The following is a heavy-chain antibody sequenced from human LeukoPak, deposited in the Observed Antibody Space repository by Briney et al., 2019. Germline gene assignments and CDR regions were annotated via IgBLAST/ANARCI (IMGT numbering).Heavy chain of an antibody. CDR2: ISWNSGNL. D-gene: IGHD5-24*01. J-gene: IGHJ4*02. CDR1: GFTFDDYA. V-gene: IGHV3-9*01. CDR3: AKDIKMATITGPFDY. Sequence: GGSLRLSRAASGFTFDDYAMHWVRQAPGKGLEWVSGISWNSGNLVYADSVKGRFTISRDNAKNSLYLQMNSLRAEDTALYYCAKDIKMATITGPFDYWGQGTLVTVSS.